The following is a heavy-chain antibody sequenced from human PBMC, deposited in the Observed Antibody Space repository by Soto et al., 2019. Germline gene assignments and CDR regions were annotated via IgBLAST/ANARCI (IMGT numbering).Heavy chain of an antibody. CDR3: ERLRIATNNYKWFDP. J-gene: IGHJ5*02. CDR2: IYVTGAV. CDR1: GAALNSGNYY. V-gene: IGHV4-31*03. D-gene: IGHD2-21*01. Sequence: PAETLSLTCSVSGAALNSGNYYWGWIRQVPGKGLEWIVHIYVTGAVDYNPSLRARITISQDTSERQFSLNLRLVTAADTAVYYCERLRIATNNYKWFDPWGQGTLVTVSS.